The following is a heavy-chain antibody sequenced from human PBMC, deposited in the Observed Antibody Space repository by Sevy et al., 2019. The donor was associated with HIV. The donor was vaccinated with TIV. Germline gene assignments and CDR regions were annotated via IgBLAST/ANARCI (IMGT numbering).Heavy chain of an antibody. Sequence: ASVKVSCKASGGTFSSYAISWVRHAPGQGLEWMGGIIPIFGTANYAQKFQGRVAITADESTSTAYMELSSLRSEDTAVYYCARIGYCTGGVCYGDYYYGMDVWGQGTTVTVSS. CDR1: GGTFSSYA. V-gene: IGHV1-69*13. CDR2: IIPIFGTA. J-gene: IGHJ6*02. CDR3: ARIGYCTGGVCYGDYYYGMDV. D-gene: IGHD2-8*02.